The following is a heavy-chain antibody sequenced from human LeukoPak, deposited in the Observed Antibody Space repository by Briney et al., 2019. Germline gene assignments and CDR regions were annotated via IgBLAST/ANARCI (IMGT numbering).Heavy chain of an antibody. J-gene: IGHJ4*02. CDR1: GFTFSTYA. Sequence: PPGGSLRLSCAVSGFTFSTYAMNWVRQAPGKGLEWVSVISGSGGSTYYADSVKGRFTISRDNSRDTLYLQMNSLTVEDTAVYYCAKGTTGMAPRGYFDDWGQGTLVTVSS. D-gene: IGHD5-18*01. CDR3: AKGTTGMAPRGYFDD. CDR2: ISGSGGST. V-gene: IGHV3-23*01.